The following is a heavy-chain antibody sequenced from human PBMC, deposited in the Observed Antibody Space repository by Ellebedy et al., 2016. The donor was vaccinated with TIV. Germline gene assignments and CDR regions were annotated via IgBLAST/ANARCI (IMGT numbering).Heavy chain of an antibody. V-gene: IGHV3-23*01. J-gene: IGHJ4*02. CDR1: GFTFSRYA. D-gene: IGHD3-9*01. CDR3: AHSGLLATDWYGSLAY. Sequence: PGVSLRLSCAASGFTFSRYAMSWVRQAPGKGLEWVSAISSSGGSTYYTDSVKGRFIISRDNSKNTLYLLMNSLRAEDAAVYYCAHSGLLATDWYGSLAYWGQGTLVTVSS. CDR2: ISSSGGST.